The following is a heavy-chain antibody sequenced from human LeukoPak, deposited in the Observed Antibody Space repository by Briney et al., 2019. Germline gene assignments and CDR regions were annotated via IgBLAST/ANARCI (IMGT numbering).Heavy chain of an antibody. Sequence: SETLSLTCAVYGGSFSGYYWSWIRQPAGKGLEWIGRIYSSGSTNYNTSLKSRVTMSVDTSKNQFSLKLSSVTAADTAVYYCARGSGWYDDPYYFDYWGQGTLVTVSS. V-gene: IGHV4-59*10. CDR2: IYSSGST. CDR1: GGSFSGYY. CDR3: ARGSGWYDDPYYFDY. J-gene: IGHJ4*02. D-gene: IGHD6-19*01.